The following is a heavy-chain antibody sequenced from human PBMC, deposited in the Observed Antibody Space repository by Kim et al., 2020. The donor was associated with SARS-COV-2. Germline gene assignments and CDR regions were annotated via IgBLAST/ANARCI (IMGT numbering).Heavy chain of an antibody. CDR1: GFTFSSYG. D-gene: IGHD2-21*02. CDR2: IWYDGSNK. V-gene: IGHV3-33*01. CDR3: ARDLDGGNSLLDY. Sequence: GGSLRLSCAASGFTFSSYGMHWVRQAPGKGLEWVAVIWYDGSNKYYADSVKGRFTISRDNSKNTLYLQMNSLRAEDTAVYYCARDLDGGNSLLDYWGQGTLVTVSS. J-gene: IGHJ4*02.